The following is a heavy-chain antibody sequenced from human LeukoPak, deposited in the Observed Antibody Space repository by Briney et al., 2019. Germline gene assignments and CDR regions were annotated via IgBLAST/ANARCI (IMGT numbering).Heavy chain of an antibody. J-gene: IGHJ4*02. CDR1: GFTFSSYS. Sequence: GGSLRLSCAASGFTFSSYSMNWVRQAPGKGLKWVSSISSSSSYIYYADSVKGRFTISRDNAKNSLYLQMNSLRAEDTAVYYCARSTVTTGLVDYWGQGTLVTVSS. D-gene: IGHD4-17*01. V-gene: IGHV3-21*01. CDR2: ISSSSSYI. CDR3: ARSTVTTGLVDY.